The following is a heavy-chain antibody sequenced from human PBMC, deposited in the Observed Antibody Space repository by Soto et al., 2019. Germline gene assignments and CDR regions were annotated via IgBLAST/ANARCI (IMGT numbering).Heavy chain of an antibody. CDR3: ARHPTLGYCSSTSCYVGAFDI. V-gene: IGHV5-51*01. D-gene: IGHD2-2*01. J-gene: IGHJ3*02. CDR1: GYSFTSYW. CDR2: IYPGDSDT. Sequence: PGESLKISCKGSGYSFTSYWIGWVRQMPGKGLEWLGIIYPGDSDTRYSPSFQGQVTISADKSISTAYLQWSSLKASDTAMYYCARHPTLGYCSSTSCYVGAFDIWGQGTMVT.